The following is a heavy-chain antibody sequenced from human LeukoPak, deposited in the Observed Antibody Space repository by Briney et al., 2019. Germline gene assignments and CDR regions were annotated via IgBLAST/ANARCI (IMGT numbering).Heavy chain of an antibody. D-gene: IGHD2-2*01. Sequence: GGSLRLSCAASGFTFSSYSMNWVRQAPGKGLEWVSSISSSSYIYYADSVKGRFTISRDNAKNSLYLQMNSLRAEDRAVYYCARDRVVVVPAANWYYYYGMDVWGQGTTVTVSS. CDR3: ARDRVVVVPAANWYYYYGMDV. V-gene: IGHV3-21*01. J-gene: IGHJ6*02. CDR2: ISSSSYI. CDR1: GFTFSSYS.